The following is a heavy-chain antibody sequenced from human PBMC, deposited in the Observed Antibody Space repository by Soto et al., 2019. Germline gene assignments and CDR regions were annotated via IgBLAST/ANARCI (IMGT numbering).Heavy chain of an antibody. J-gene: IGHJ4*02. CDR3: ARDSGYSYGPLDY. V-gene: IGHV3-48*01. CDR1: GFTFSSYS. D-gene: IGHD5-18*01. Sequence: EVQLVESGGGLVQPGGSLRLSCAASGFTFSSYSMNWVRQAPGKGLEWVSYISSSSSTIYYADSVKGRFTISRDNAKNALYLQMNSLRAEDTAVYYWARDSGYSYGPLDYWAQGTLVTVSS. CDR2: ISSSSSTI.